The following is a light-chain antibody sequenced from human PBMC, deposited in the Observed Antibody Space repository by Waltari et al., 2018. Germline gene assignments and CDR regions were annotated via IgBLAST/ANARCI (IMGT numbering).Light chain of an antibody. Sequence: QSALTQPASVSGSPGQSITISCTGTSSDVGRYNYVSWYQQHPGKVPKLLIFDVTNHPSGVSHRFSGSKSGNTASLTISGLQAEDESDYYCCSFTTRSTWVFGGGTKLTVL. CDR3: CSFTTRSTWV. CDR1: SSDVGRYNY. J-gene: IGLJ3*02. V-gene: IGLV2-14*01. CDR2: DVT.